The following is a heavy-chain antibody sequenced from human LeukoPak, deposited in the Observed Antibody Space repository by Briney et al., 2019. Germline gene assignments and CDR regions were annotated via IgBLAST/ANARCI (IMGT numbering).Heavy chain of an antibody. CDR2: ISYDGSNK. Sequence: GGPLRLSCAASGFTFSSYAMSWVRQAPGKGLEWVAVISYDGSNKYYADSVKGRFTISRDNSKNTLYLQMNSLRAEDTAVYYCAKSGYYGSGSEPFDYWGQGTLVTVSS. D-gene: IGHD3-10*01. J-gene: IGHJ4*02. CDR3: AKSGYYGSGSEPFDY. V-gene: IGHV3-30*18. CDR1: GFTFSSYA.